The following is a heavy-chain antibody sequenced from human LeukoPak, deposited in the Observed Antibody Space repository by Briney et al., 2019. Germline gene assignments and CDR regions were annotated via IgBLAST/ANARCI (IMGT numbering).Heavy chain of an antibody. CDR3: ARIYSSGKFDY. CDR1: GGSISSYY. V-gene: IGHV4-59*01. Sequence: PSETLSLTCTVSGGSISSYYWSWIRQPPGKGLEWIGYFYYSGNTNYNPSLKSRVTISVDTSKNQFSLKLSSVTAADTAVYYCARIYSSGKFDYWGQGTLVTVSS. D-gene: IGHD6-19*01. J-gene: IGHJ4*02. CDR2: FYYSGNT.